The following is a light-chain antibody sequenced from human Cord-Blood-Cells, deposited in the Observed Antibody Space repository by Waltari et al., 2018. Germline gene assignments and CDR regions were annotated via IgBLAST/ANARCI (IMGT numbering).Light chain of an antibody. J-gene: IGLJ1*01. V-gene: IGLV2-8*01. Sequence: QSALTQPPSASGSPGQSVNISCTGTSSDVGGFNYVSWYQQHPGKAPKLMIYEVSKRPSGVPERCSGSKSGNTASLTVSGLQAEDEADYYCSSYAGSNNFVFGTGTKVTVL. CDR1: SSDVGGFNY. CDR3: SSYAGSNNFV. CDR2: EVS.